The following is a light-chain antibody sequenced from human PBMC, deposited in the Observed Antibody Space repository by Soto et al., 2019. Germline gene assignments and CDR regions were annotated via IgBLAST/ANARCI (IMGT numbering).Light chain of an antibody. CDR2: EGS. Sequence: EIVLTQSPGTLSLSPGERATLSCRASQSVSSYLAWYQQKAGQAPRLLIYEGSNRATGIPTRFSGSGSGTDFTLTISGLQSEDFAVYYCQQTSAFPRTFGQGTKVDIK. J-gene: IGKJ1*01. CDR1: QSVSSY. V-gene: IGKV3-11*01. CDR3: QQTSAFPRT.